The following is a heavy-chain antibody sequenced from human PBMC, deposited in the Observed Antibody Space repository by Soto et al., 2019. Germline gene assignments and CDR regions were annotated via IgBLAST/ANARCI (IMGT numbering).Heavy chain of an antibody. V-gene: IGHV1-69*12. D-gene: IGHD3-3*02. CDR1: GGTFSSSA. J-gene: IGHJ6*02. CDR3: AGDKDRQQLGGNYYYIMDV. Sequence: QVQLVQSGAEVKKPGSSVKVSCKASGGTFSSSAFSWVRQAPGQGLEWMGGIMPIFRTADYAQKFQGRVTITADESTSTAYMELSSLRSEDTGVYYCAGDKDRQQLGGNYYYIMDVWGQGPTVTVSS. CDR2: IMPIFRTA.